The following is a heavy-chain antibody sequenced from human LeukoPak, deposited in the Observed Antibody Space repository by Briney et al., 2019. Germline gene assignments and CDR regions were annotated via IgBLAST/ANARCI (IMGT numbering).Heavy chain of an antibody. V-gene: IGHV5-51*01. J-gene: IGHJ1*01. CDR1: GYRFTSYW. Sequence: GESLKISCQGSGYRFTSYWIGWVRQMPGKGLGWMGIIYPGDSDTRYSPSFQGQVTISADKSITTAYLQWSSLKASDTAMYYCVSSGLSNRPGSFQHWGQGTLVTVSS. CDR3: VSSGLSNRPGSFQH. D-gene: IGHD6-19*01. CDR2: IYPGDSDT.